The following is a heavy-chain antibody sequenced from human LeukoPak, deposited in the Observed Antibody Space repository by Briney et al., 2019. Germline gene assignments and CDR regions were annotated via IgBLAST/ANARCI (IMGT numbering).Heavy chain of an antibody. D-gene: IGHD2-2*01. J-gene: IGHJ5*02. CDR1: GYTFTSYY. CDR3: ARDAFMRGASTSCYSS. CDR2: INPSGGST. V-gene: IGHV1-46*01. Sequence: ASVKVSCKASGYTFTSYYMHWVRQAPGQGLEWMGIINPSGGSTSYARKFQGRVTMTRDTSTSTVYMELSSLRSEDTAVYYCARDAFMRGASTSCYSSWGQGTLVTVSS.